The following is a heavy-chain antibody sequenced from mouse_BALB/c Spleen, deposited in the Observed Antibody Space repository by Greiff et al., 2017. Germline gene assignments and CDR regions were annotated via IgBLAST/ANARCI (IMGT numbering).Heavy chain of an antibody. CDR3: ASLSHAMDY. CDR1: GFNIKDYY. Sequence: EVQLQQSGAELVRSGASVKLSCTASGFNIKDYYMHWVKQRPEQGLEWIGWIDPENGDTEYAPKFQGKATMTADTSSNTAYMQLSSLTSEDSAVYYCASLSHAMDYWGQGTSVTVSS. CDR2: IDPENGDT. V-gene: IGHV14-4*02. D-gene: IGHD6-1*01. J-gene: IGHJ4*01.